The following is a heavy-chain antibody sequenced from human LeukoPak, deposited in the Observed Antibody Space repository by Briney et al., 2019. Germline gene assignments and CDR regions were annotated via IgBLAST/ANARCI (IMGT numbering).Heavy chain of an antibody. D-gene: IGHD4-11*01. CDR1: GYTFTGYY. CDR2: INPNSGDT. Sequence: ASVKVSCKASGYTFTGYYIHWVRQAHGQGLEWMGWINPNSGDTNYAQKFQGRVTMTRDTSISTAYMELSRLRSDDPAVYYCARGGDSTNFDYWGQGTLVTVSS. J-gene: IGHJ4*02. CDR3: ARGGDSTNFDY. V-gene: IGHV1-2*02.